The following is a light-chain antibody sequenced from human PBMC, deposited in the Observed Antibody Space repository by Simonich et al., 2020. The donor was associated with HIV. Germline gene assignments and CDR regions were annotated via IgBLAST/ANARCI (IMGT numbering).Light chain of an antibody. V-gene: IGLV2-14*01. CDR3: SSYTGSNTVV. J-gene: IGLJ2*01. CDR1: SSDVGGYNY. Sequence: QSALTQPASVSGSPGQSITISCTGTSSDVGGYNYVSWYQQHPGKAPKLMIYAVSKRPSGVSNRFSASKSGNTASLTISGLQARDEADYYCSSYTGSNTVVFGGGTKLTVL. CDR2: AVS.